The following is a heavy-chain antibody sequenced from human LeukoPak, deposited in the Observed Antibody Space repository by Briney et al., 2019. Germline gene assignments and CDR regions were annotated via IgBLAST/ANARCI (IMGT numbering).Heavy chain of an antibody. J-gene: IGHJ4*02. CDR1: GFTFTSYA. CDR3: ARGYYDSSGHDY. CDR2: ISASGGST. Sequence: GGSLRLSCAASGFTFTSYAMNWVRQAPGKGLEWVSGISASGGSTYCADSVKGRFTISRDNSKNTLYLQMNSLRAEDTAAYYCARGYYDSSGHDYWGQGTLVTVSS. D-gene: IGHD3-22*01. V-gene: IGHV3-23*01.